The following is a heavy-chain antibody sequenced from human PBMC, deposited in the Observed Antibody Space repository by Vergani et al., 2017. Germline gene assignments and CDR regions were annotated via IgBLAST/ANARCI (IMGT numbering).Heavy chain of an antibody. V-gene: IGHV4-4*07. CDR3: ARDDKVIGGGNNWFDH. CDR2: ISVGGDT. D-gene: IGHD3-16*01. Sequence: QVQLQESGPGLVKPSETLSLTCSVSGSSLSAYFWTWIRQPAGKGLEWIGRISVGGDTNHNPSLKSRVIMSVDTSKNQFFLRLSSVTAADTAVYYCARDDKVIGGGNNWFDHWGQGTLVIVSS. CDR1: GSSLSAYF. J-gene: IGHJ5*02.